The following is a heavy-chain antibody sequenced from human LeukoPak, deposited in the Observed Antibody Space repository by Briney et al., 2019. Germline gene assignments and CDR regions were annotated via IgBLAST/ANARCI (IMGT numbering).Heavy chain of an antibody. CDR3: GRRMTMAVVSAFDI. CDR2: IRTKTYGEST. D-gene: IGHD3-22*01. V-gene: IGHV3-49*04. CDR1: GFTFSSYS. J-gene: IGHJ3*02. Sequence: GGSLRLSCAASGFTFSSYSMNWVRQAPGKGLEWVAFIRTKTYGESTEYAASVKGRFTISRDDSKSIAYLQMNSLEIEDTAVYYCGRRMTMAVVSAFDIWGQGTMVTVSS.